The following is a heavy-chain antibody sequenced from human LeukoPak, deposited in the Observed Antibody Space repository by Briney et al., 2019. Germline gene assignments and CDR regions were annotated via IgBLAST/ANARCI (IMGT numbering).Heavy chain of an antibody. CDR2: ISAYNGNT. CDR1: GYTFTSYG. D-gene: IGHD6-6*01. J-gene: IGHJ4*02. Sequence: ASVKVSCKASGYTFTSYGISWVRQAPGQGLEWMGWISAYNGNTNYAQKLQGRVTMTTDTFTSTAYMELRSLRSDDTAVYYCARDTAPYSSSSGSAYWGQGTLVTVSS. V-gene: IGHV1-18*01. CDR3: ARDTAPYSSSSGSAY.